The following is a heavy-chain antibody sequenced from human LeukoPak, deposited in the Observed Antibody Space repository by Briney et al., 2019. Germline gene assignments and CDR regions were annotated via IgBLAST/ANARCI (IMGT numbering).Heavy chain of an antibody. D-gene: IGHD5-12*01. CDR2: ISSSSSYI. CDR1: GFTFSSYS. V-gene: IGHV3-21*01. J-gene: IGHJ4*02. CDR3: ARDSGYDRPFDY. Sequence: GGSLRLSCAASGFTFSSYSMNWVRQAPGKGLEWVSSISSSSSYIYYADSVKGRFTISRDNSKNTLYLQMNSLRAEDTAVYYCARDSGYDRPFDYWGQGTLVTVSS.